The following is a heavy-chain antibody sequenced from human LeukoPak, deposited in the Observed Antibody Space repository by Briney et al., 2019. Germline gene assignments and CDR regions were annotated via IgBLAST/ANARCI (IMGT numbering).Heavy chain of an antibody. V-gene: IGHV3-11*01. D-gene: IGHD3-10*01. Sequence: GGSLRLSCAASGFTFSDYYMSWIRQAPGKGLEWVSYISSSGSTIYYADSVKGRLTISRDNAKNSLYLQMNSLRAEDTAVYYCARDFRVVRGVIITDNWFDPWGQGTLVTVSS. CDR2: ISSSGSTI. CDR3: ARDFRVVRGVIITDNWFDP. CDR1: GFTFSDYY. J-gene: IGHJ5*02.